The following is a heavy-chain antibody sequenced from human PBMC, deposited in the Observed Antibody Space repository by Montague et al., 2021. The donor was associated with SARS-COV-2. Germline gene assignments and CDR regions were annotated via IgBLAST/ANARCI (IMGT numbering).Heavy chain of an antibody. J-gene: IGHJ4*02. CDR2: INHSGST. V-gene: IGHV4-34*01. Sequence: SETRSLTCAVYGGSFSGYYWSWIRQPPGKGLEWIGEINHSGSTNYNPTLKSRATISVDTSKNQFSLKLSSVTAADTAVYYCARDVGTAMPYWGQGTLVTVSS. CDR3: ARDVGTAMPY. CDR1: GGSFSGYY. D-gene: IGHD5-18*01.